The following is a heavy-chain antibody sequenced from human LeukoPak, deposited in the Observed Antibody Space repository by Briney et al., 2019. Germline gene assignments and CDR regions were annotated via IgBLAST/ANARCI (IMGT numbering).Heavy chain of an antibody. CDR3: AREYYFGNRRVFLQE. CDR1: GFTFSSYG. CDR2: ISYDGSNK. D-gene: IGHD3-9*01. Sequence: GGSLRLSCAASGFTFSSYGMHWVRQAPGKGLEWVAVISYDGSNKYYADSVKGRFTISRDNSKNTLYLQMNSLRAEDTAVYYCAREYYFGNRRVFLQEWGQGTLVTVSS. V-gene: IGHV3-30*03. J-gene: IGHJ1*01.